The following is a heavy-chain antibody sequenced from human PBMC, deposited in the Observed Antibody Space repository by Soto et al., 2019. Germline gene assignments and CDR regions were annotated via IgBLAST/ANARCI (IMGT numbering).Heavy chain of an antibody. J-gene: IGHJ6*03. V-gene: IGHV1-69*08. D-gene: IGHD6-13*01. Sequence: QVQLVQSGAEVKKPGSSVKVSCKASGGTFSSYTISWVRQAPGQGLEWMGRIIPILGIANYAQKFQGRVTITADKSTSTAYMELSSLRSDDTAVYYCAREDRLAAAVNYYYYMDVWGKGTTVTVSS. CDR3: AREDRLAAAVNYYYYMDV. CDR2: IIPILGIA. CDR1: GGTFSSYT.